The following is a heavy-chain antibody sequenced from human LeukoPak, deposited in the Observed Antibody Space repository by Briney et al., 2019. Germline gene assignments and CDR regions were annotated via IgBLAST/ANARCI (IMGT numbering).Heavy chain of an antibody. Sequence: GGSLRLSCAASGFTVSSNYMSWVRQAPGKGLEWVSLLFTGGTTYYADSVKGRFTISRDNSKNTLYLQMNSLRAEDTAVYYCARGGDGYNYAFDMWGQGTMVTVSS. V-gene: IGHV3-53*05. J-gene: IGHJ3*02. D-gene: IGHD5-24*01. CDR2: LFTGGTT. CDR3: ARGGDGYNYAFDM. CDR1: GFTVSSNY.